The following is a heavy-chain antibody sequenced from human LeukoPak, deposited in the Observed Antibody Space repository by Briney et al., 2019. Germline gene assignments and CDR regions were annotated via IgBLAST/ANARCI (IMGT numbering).Heavy chain of an antibody. CDR1: GGSFSGYY. D-gene: IGHD3-10*01. V-gene: IGHV4-34*01. CDR2: INHSGST. J-gene: IGHJ5*02. CDR3: ARDVASGVVNWFDP. Sequence: SETLSLSCAVYGGSFSGYYWSWIRQPPGKGLEWIGEINHSGSTNYNPSLKSRVTISVDTSKNQFSLKLSSVTAADTAVYYCARDVASGVVNWFDPWGQGTLVTVSS.